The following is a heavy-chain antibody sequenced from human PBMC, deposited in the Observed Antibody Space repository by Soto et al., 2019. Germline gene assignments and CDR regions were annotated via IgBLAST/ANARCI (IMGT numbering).Heavy chain of an antibody. CDR2: ISRTSNYI. D-gene: IGHD1-26*01. Sequence: EVQLVESGGGLVKPGGSLRLSCAASGFTFNTYTMSWVRQAPGRGLEWVASISRTSNYIYYVDSVKGRFTISRDNAKNSLYLQMNRLRAEDTAVYYCRREEYDYWGQGTLVTVSS. CDR1: GFTFNTYT. V-gene: IGHV3-21*01. CDR3: RREEYDY. J-gene: IGHJ4*02.